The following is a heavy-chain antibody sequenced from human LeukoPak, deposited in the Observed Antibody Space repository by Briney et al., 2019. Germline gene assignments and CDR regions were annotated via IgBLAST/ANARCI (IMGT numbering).Heavy chain of an antibody. CDR1: GFTFNSYG. D-gene: IGHD6-13*01. V-gene: IGHV3-30*18. Sequence: GGSLRLSCAASGFTFNSYGMHWVRQAPGKGLEWVAVISYDGSIKYYADFVKGRFTISRDNSKNTLYLQMNSLRPEDTAVYYCAKGGEYGSSWPGEYYYYGMDVWGQGTTVTVSS. J-gene: IGHJ6*02. CDR2: ISYDGSIK. CDR3: AKGGEYGSSWPGEYYYYGMDV.